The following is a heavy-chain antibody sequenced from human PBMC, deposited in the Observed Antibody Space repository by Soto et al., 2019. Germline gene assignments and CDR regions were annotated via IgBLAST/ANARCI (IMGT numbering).Heavy chain of an antibody. CDR2: ISSSSSTI. J-gene: IGHJ4*02. V-gene: IGHV3-48*02. CDR3: ARASYYYDSSGSETTYY. Sequence: GGSLRLSCAASGFTFSSYSMNWVRQAPGKGLEWVSYISSSSSTIYYADSVKGRFTISRDNAKNSLYLQMNSLRDEDTAVYYCARASYYYDSSGSETTYYWGQGTLVTVSS. D-gene: IGHD3-22*01. CDR1: GFTFSSYS.